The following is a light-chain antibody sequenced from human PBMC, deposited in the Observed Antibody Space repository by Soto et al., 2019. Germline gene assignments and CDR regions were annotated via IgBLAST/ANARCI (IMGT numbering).Light chain of an antibody. CDR2: DTS. CDR3: QQYGSSPGT. V-gene: IGKV3-20*01. J-gene: IGKJ1*01. CDR1: QSVRDRY. Sequence: EIVLTQSPGTLSLSPGERATLSCRASQSVRDRYLAWYQQKPGQAPSLLIYDTSTRATGVPDRFSGSGSGTDFALTISRVEPEDFAIYFCQQYGSSPGTFVQGTQVEI.